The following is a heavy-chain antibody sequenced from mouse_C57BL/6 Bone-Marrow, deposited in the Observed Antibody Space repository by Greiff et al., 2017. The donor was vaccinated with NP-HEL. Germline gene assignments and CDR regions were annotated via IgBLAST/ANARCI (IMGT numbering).Heavy chain of an antibody. CDR3: ARGAERWSSFAY. D-gene: IGHD2-3*01. J-gene: IGHJ3*01. V-gene: IGHV1-81*01. Sequence: QVQLQQSGAELARPGASVKLSCKASGYTFTSYGISWVKQRTGQGLEWIGEIYPRSGNTYYNEKFKGKATLTADKSSSTAYMELRSLTSEDSAVYFCARGAERWSSFAYWGQGTLVTVSA. CDR2: IYPRSGNT. CDR1: GYTFTSYG.